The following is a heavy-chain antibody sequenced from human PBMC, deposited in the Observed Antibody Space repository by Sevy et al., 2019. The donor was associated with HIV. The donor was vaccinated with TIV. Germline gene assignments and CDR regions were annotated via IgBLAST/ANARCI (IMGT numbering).Heavy chain of an antibody. CDR3: ARDDVGCSSTSCYGFDY. D-gene: IGHD2-2*01. CDR1: GFTFSSYA. J-gene: IGHJ4*02. Sequence: GGSLRLSCAASGFTFSSYAMHWVRQAPGKGLEWVAVISYDGSNKYYADSVKGRFTISRDNSKNMLYLQMNSLRAEDTAVYYCARDDVGCSSTSCYGFDYWGQGTLVTVSS. V-gene: IGHV3-30-3*01. CDR2: ISYDGSNK.